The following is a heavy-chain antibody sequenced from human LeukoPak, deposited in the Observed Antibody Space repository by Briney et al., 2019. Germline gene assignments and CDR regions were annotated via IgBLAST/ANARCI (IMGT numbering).Heavy chain of an antibody. D-gene: IGHD6-19*01. V-gene: IGHV3-23*01. CDR1: GFAFSNQA. CDR2: ISDSGGSR. CDR3: VKDARRTSGWYFFDF. Sequence: GGSLRLSWAASGFAFSNQAMGWVRQAAGKGLEWVSAISDSGGSRYYADSVKGRFTISRDNSINTLFLEVDTLRAEDTAVYYCVKDARRTSGWYFFDFWGHGTRVTVSS. J-gene: IGHJ4*01.